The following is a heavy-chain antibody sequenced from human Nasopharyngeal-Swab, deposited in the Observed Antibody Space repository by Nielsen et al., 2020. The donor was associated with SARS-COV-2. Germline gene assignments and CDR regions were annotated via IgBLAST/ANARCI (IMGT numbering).Heavy chain of an antibody. Sequence: GGSLRLSCAASGFTFSSYDMHWVRQAPGKGLEWVSAIGTAGDTYYPGSVKGRFTISRENAKNSLYLQMNSLRAGDTAVYYCARAGLGGSFHYYGMDVWGQGTTVTVSS. V-gene: IGHV3-13*01. CDR3: ARAGLGGSFHYYGMDV. CDR2: IGTAGDT. J-gene: IGHJ6*02. CDR1: GFTFSSYD. D-gene: IGHD2-15*01.